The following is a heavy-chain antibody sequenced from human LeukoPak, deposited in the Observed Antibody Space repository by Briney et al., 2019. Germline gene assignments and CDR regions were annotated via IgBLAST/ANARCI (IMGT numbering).Heavy chain of an antibody. CDR3: ARHWEGVESDAFDI. J-gene: IGHJ3*02. CDR2: IWYDGSNK. V-gene: IGHV3-33*01. Sequence: GGSLRLSCAASGFTFSSHGMHWVRQAPGKGLEWVAVIWYDGSNKDYADSVKGRFTISRDNSKNTLYLEMNSLRAEDTAVYYCARHWEGVESDAFDIWGQGTMVTVSS. CDR1: GFTFSSHG. D-gene: IGHD1-26*01.